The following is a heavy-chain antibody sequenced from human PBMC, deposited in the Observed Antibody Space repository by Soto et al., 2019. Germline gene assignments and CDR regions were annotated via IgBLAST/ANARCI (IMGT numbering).Heavy chain of an antibody. J-gene: IGHJ6*02. CDR3: ARDGRKQLGVEGLNAMDV. Sequence: QIQLVQSGPKVTKPGASVKVSCQGTGYTFSAYGVSWVRQAPGQGLEWMGWISGYNGQTNYAQKFRGRVTFTTDTSTSTAYMEVRSLRSDDTAVYYCARDGRKQLGVEGLNAMDVWGQGTTVTVSS. CDR2: ISGYNGQT. V-gene: IGHV1-18*01. CDR1: GYTFSAYG. D-gene: IGHD1-1*01.